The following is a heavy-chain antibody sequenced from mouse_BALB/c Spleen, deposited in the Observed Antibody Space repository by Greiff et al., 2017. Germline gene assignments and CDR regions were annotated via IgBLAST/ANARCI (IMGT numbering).Heavy chain of an antibody. V-gene: IGHV1-54*01. CDR3: ARDYGYWYFDV. J-gene: IGHJ1*01. CDR2: INPGSGGT. CDR1: GYAFTNYL. Sequence: VKLQESGAELVRPGTSVKVSCKASGYAFTNYLIEWVKQRPGQGLEWIGVINPGSGGTNYNEKFKGKATLTADKSSSTAYMQLSSLTSDDSAVYFCARDYGYWYFDVWGAGTTVTVSS. D-gene: IGHD1-1*01.